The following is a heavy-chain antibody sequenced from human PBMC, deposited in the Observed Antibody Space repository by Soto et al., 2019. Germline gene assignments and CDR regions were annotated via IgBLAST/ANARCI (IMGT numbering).Heavy chain of an antibody. CDR3: ARHFDGDYGPNAEYFQH. V-gene: IGHV4-59*08. CDR2: IYYSGST. J-gene: IGHJ1*01. CDR1: GGFISSYY. Sequence: SETLSLTYTVSGGFISSYYWIVIRQLPGKGMKWIGYIYYSGSTNYNPSLKSRVTTSVDTSKNQFSLKLSSVTAADTAVYYCARHFDGDYGPNAEYFQHWSQCTLVTVS. D-gene: IGHD4-17*01.